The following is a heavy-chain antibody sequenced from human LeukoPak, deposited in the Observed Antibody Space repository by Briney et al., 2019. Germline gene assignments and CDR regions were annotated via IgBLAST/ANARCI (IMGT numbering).Heavy chain of an antibody. J-gene: IGHJ4*02. CDR2: IKQNGSEI. V-gene: IGHV3-7*01. Sequence: GGSLTLSCEASGFTLRDFWMGWVRQAAGGVLEWVANIKQNGSEIDYVDSVKGRFTISRDNARNSLYLQMDSLRVGDTAMYYCADPGAGFWGQGTLVTVSS. D-gene: IGHD4-17*01. CDR1: GFTLRDFW. CDR3: ADPGAGF.